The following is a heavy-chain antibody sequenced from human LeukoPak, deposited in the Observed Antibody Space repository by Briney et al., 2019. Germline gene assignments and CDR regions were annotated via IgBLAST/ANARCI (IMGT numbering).Heavy chain of an antibody. D-gene: IGHD6-19*01. CDR1: GGSFSGYY. CDR2: INHRGST. Sequence: PSETLSLTCAVYGGSFSGYYWSWIRQPPGKGLEWIGEINHRGSTNYNPSLKSRVTISVDTSKNQFSLKLSSVTAADTAVYYCARVEMAGTDYWGQGTLVTVSS. V-gene: IGHV4-34*01. J-gene: IGHJ4*02. CDR3: ARVEMAGTDY.